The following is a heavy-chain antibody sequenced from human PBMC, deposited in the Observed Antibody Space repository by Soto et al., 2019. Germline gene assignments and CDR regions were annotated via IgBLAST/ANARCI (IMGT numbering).Heavy chain of an antibody. J-gene: IGHJ6*02. CDR2: IKQDGSEK. V-gene: IGHV3-7*03. Sequence: GGSLRLSCAASGFTFSRYWMSWVRQAPGKGLEWVANIKQDGSEKYYVDSVKGRFTISRDNAKNSLYLQMNSLRAEDTAVYYCARDRDYGMDVWGQGTTVTVSS. CDR3: ARDRDYGMDV. CDR1: GFTFSRYW.